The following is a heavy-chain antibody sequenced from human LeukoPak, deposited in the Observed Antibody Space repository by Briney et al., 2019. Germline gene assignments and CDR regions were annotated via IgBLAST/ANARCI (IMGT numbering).Heavy chain of an antibody. CDR3: ARRIAGTRSIDY. J-gene: IGHJ4*02. Sequence: SETLSLTCAVYGGSFSGYYWSWIRQAPGKGLEWIGEINHSGSTNYNPSLKSRVTISVDTSKNQFSLKLSSVTAADTAVYYCARRIAGTRSIDYWGQGTLVTVSS. D-gene: IGHD6-13*01. CDR2: INHSGST. V-gene: IGHV4-34*01. CDR1: GGSFSGYY.